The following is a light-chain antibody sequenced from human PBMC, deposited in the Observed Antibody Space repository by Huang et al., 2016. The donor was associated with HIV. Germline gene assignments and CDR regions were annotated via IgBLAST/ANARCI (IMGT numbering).Light chain of an antibody. Sequence: EKVMTQSPATLSVSPGDRATLSCRARQSVSSNLAWYQQKPGQAPRLLMYGASTRATGIPARFSGSGSGTEFTLTISSLQSEDFAVYYCQQYNNWPWTFGQGTKVEIK. CDR2: GAS. V-gene: IGKV3-15*01. CDR1: QSVSSN. CDR3: QQYNNWPWT. J-gene: IGKJ1*01.